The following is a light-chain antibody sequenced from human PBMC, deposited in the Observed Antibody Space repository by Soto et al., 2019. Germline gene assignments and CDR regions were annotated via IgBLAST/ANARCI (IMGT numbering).Light chain of an antibody. CDR1: QDVDSY. V-gene: IGKV3-11*01. CDR2: DAS. J-gene: IGKJ3*01. CDR3: QQRNTWPFT. Sequence: EILLTQSPATLSLSPGERATLSCRASQDVDSYLAWYQQTPGQAPRLLIYDASNMAPGIPARFSGSGSGSDFTLTNNSLAPEDFAVYYCQQRNTWPFTFGPGTKVDIK.